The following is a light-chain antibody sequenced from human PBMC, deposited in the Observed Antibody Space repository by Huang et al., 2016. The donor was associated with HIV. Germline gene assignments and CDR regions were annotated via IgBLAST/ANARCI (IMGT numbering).Light chain of an antibody. Sequence: EIVLTQSPGTLSLSPGERATLSCRASQRLSSRYLAWYQQRPGQAPRLLICGASARATGIPERVSGSGSGTDFHRTISRLEPEEFVVYYCQQYGSSPPYTFGQGTKLEIK. CDR2: GAS. CDR1: QRLSSRY. CDR3: QQYGSSPPYT. V-gene: IGKV3-20*01. J-gene: IGKJ2*01.